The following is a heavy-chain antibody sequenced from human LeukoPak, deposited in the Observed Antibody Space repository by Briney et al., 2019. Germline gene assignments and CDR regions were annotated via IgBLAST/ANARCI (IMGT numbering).Heavy chain of an antibody. V-gene: IGHV3-74*01. CDR2: INSDGSST. Sequence: TGGSLRLSCAASGFTFSNYAMNWVRQAPGKGLVWVSRINSDGSSTSYADSVKGRFTISRDNAKNTLYLQMNSLRAEDTAVYYCARARYSSSWYSSYYYYYMDVWGKGTTVTVSS. D-gene: IGHD6-13*01. J-gene: IGHJ6*03. CDR1: GFTFSNYA. CDR3: ARARYSSSWYSSYYYYYMDV.